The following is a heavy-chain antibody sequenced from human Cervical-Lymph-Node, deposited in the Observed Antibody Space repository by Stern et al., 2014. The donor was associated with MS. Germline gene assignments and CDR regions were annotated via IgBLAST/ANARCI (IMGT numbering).Heavy chain of an antibody. J-gene: IGHJ5*02. Sequence: QVQLVQSGAEVKKPGASVKVSCKASGYTLTTYALHWVRQAPGQRLEWMGWINTVNGKTEYSQKFQGRVNITRDTSARTAYMELSSLRSEDTALYYCARVGIVVVPHGWFDPWGQGTLVTVSS. V-gene: IGHV1-3*04. CDR2: INTVNGKT. CDR1: GYTLTTYA. D-gene: IGHD3-22*01. CDR3: ARVGIVVVPHGWFDP.